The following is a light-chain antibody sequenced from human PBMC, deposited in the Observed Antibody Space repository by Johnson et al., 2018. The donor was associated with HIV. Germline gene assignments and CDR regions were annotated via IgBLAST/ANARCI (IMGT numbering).Light chain of an antibody. CDR3: GTLASSLIFTV. CDR2: DND. J-gene: IGLJ1*01. CDR1: YSNIGNNY. Sequence: HSVLSQPPSVSAAPGQKVTISCSGSYSNIGNNYVSWYQQVPGTAPKLLIYDNDKRPPGIPDRFSASKSGKSATLGSTGIQNGDEADYYCGTLASSLIFTVFGTGTKVTVL. V-gene: IGLV1-51*01.